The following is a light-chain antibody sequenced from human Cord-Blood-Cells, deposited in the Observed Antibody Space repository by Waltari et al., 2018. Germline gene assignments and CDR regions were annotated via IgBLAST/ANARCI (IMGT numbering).Light chain of an antibody. CDR1: QSVLYSSNNKNY. CDR2: WAS. J-gene: IGKJ1*01. V-gene: IGKV4-1*01. Sequence: DIVMTQSPDSLAVSLGERATINGKSSQSVLYSSNNKNYLAWYQQKPGQPPKLLIYWASTRESGVPDRFSGSGSGTDFTLTISSLQAEDVAVYYCQQYYSNPPTFGQGTKVEIK. CDR3: QQYYSNPPT.